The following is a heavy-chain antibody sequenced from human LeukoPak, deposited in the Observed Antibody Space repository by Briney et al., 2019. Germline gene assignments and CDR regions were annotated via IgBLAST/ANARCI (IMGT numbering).Heavy chain of an antibody. J-gene: IGHJ6*03. CDR3: ARDRYYMDV. V-gene: IGHV4-59*01. CDR2: IYYSGST. Sequence: PSETLSLTCTVSGGSISSYYWSWIRQPPGKGLEWIGYIYYSGSTNYNPFLKSRVTISVDTSKNQFSLKLSSVTAADTAVYYCARDRYYMDVWGKGTTVTVSS. CDR1: GGSISSYY.